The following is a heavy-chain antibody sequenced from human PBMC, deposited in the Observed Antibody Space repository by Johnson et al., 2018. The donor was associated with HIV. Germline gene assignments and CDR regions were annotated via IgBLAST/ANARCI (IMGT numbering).Heavy chain of an antibody. CDR1: GFTFSSYA. V-gene: IGHV3-30*04. Sequence: QVQLVESGGGVVQPGRSLRLSCAASGFTFSSYAMHWVRQAPGKGLDWVAVISYDGRNKQYADSVKGRFTISRDNSKNTLYVEMNSLRVEDTAVYYCAKGLSAWSYDVFDMWGQGTMVTVSS. CDR3: AKGLSAWSYDVFDM. CDR2: ISYDGRNK. D-gene: IGHD6-19*01. J-gene: IGHJ3*02.